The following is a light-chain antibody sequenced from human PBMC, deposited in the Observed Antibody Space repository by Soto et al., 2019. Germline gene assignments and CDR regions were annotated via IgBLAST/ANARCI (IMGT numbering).Light chain of an antibody. CDR1: NSDVGGYNY. CDR2: QVN. Sequence: QSVLTQPASVSGSPGQSITISCTGTNSDVGGYNYVSWFQQHPGKAPKLIIYQVNYRPSGVSDRFSGSKSGNTASLTISGLQAEDEADYFCSSYSISTAYLFGTGTKVTVL. CDR3: SSYSISTAYL. V-gene: IGLV2-14*01. J-gene: IGLJ1*01.